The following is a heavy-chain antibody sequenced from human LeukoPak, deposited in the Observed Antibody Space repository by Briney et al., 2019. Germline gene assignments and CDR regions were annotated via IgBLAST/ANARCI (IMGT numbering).Heavy chain of an antibody. CDR2: IYYSGST. V-gene: IGHV4-59*01. Sequence: SETLPLTCIVSGGSISSYYWSWIRQPPGKGLEWIGYIYYSGSTNYNPSLKSRVTISVDTPQNQFSLKLSPVTAADTAVYYCARGGYCSGGSCYFDYWGQGTLVTVSS. CDR1: GGSISSYY. D-gene: IGHD2-15*01. J-gene: IGHJ4*02. CDR3: ARGGYCSGGSCYFDY.